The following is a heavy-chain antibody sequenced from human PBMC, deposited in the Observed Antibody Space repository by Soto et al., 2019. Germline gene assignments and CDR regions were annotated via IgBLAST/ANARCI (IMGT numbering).Heavy chain of an antibody. Sequence: EVQLLESGGGLVQPGGSLRLSCEASGFTFSVYTMNWVRQVPGKGLQWVSGIFVSGGGIQYADSVRGRFTVSRDNSRNTLYLQMDSLRAEDTAVYYCAKDLIAKNGIWEPFEVLVQWTEVTVSS. D-gene: IGHD2-8*01. CDR3: AKDLIAKNGIWEPFEV. V-gene: IGHV3-23*01. CDR2: IFVSGGGI. J-gene: IGHJ3*01. CDR1: GFTFSVYT.